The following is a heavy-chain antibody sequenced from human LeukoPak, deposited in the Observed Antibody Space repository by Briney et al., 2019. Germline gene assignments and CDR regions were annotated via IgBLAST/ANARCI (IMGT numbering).Heavy chain of an antibody. CDR1: GFTFSSYA. CDR2: ISGSGGST. CDR3: ASFERTVAGPYNWFDP. J-gene: IGHJ5*02. V-gene: IGHV3-23*01. D-gene: IGHD6-19*01. Sequence: GGSLRLSCAASGFTFSSYAMSWVRQAPGKGLEWVSAISGSGGSTYYADSVKGRFTISRDNSKNILYLQMNSLRAEDTAVYYCASFERTVAGPYNWFDPWGQGTLVTVSS.